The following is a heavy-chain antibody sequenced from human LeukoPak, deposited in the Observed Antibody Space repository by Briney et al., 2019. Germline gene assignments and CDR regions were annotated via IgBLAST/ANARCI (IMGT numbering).Heavy chain of an antibody. CDR2: INSDGSRT. V-gene: IGHV3-74*01. J-gene: IGHJ3*02. CDR3: ASTIGSKNAFDI. Sequence: GGSLRLACAAARFTFSSYWRHWVRQAPGKGLVWVARINSDGSRTNSAASVKGPFTISRDNAKNTLYLQMTTLRAEDTAVYYCASTIGSKNAFDIWGQGTMVTVSS. CDR1: RFTFSSYW. D-gene: IGHD1-26*01.